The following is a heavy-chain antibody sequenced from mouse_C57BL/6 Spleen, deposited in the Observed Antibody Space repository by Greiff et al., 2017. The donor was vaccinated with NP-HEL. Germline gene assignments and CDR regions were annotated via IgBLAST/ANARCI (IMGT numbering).Heavy chain of an antibody. CDR3: ARGGDGYFSY. D-gene: IGHD2-3*01. CDR2: IDPSDSYT. CDR1: AYTFTSYW. Sequence: VQLQQPGAELVKPGASVKLSCKASAYTFTSYWMHWVKQRPGQGLEWIGEIDPSDSYTNYNQKFKGKSTLTVDKSSSTAYMQLSSLTSEDSAVYYCARGGDGYFSYWGQGTLVTVSA. V-gene: IGHV1-69*01. J-gene: IGHJ3*01.